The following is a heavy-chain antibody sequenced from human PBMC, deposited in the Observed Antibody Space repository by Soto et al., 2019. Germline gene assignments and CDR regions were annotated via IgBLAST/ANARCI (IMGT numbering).Heavy chain of an antibody. J-gene: IGHJ6*02. D-gene: IGHD2-15*01. CDR3: ASYGGGYGMDV. CDR1: GFTFSSNW. V-gene: IGHV3-7*01. CDR2: INQDGSEK. Sequence: GGSLRLSCAASGFTFSSNWMSWVRQAPGKGLEWVANINQDGSEKYYVDSVKGRFTISRDNAKNSLYLQMNSLRAEDTAVYYCASYGGGYGMDVWGQGTTVTVSS.